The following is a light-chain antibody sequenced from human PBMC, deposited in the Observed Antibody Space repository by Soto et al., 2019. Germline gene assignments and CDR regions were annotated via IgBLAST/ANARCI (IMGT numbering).Light chain of an antibody. CDR1: QSVRSY. V-gene: IGKV3-11*01. CDR3: QQRSDWPST. Sequence: EIVLTQSPVTLSLSPGERATLSCRASQSVRSYLAWYQQKPGQAPRLLIYDASSRAAGIPTRFSGSGSGTDFTITISSLEPEDFALYYCQQRSDWPSTFGGGTKVEIK. CDR2: DAS. J-gene: IGKJ4*01.